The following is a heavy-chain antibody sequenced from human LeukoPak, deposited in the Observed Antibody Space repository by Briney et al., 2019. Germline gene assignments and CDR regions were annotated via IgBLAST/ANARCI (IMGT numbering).Heavy chain of an antibody. J-gene: IGHJ4*02. V-gene: IGHV3-23*01. CDR2: IDYSGGDT. CDR3: AIHTVTTYY. D-gene: IGHD4-17*01. Sequence: PGGSLRLSCTASGFTLSSYEMSWIRQAPGKGLEWVSSIDYSGGDTHYADSVKGRFTISRDNSKNTLYLQMNSLRAEDTAVYYCAIHTVTTYYWGQGTLVTVSS. CDR1: GFTLSSYE.